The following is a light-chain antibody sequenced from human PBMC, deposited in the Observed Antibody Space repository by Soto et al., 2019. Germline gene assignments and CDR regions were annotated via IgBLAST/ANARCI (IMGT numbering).Light chain of an antibody. CDR2: DVT. CDR1: SSDVGGYDY. J-gene: IGLJ1*01. Sequence: QSVLTQPASVSGSPGQSITISCTGTSSDVGGYDYVSWYQQHPGRAPKLMIYDVTYRPSGASDRFSGSKSGNTAPLTISGLQAEDEADYYCGSYASGGAYVFGTGTKVTVL. CDR3: GSYASGGAYV. V-gene: IGLV2-14*03.